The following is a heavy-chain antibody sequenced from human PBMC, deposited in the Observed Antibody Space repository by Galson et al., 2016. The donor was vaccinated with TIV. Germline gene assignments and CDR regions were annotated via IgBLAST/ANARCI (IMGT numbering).Heavy chain of an antibody. J-gene: IGHJ4*02. V-gene: IGHV1-69*13. Sequence: SVKVSCKASGGTFSNYGVSWVRQAPGQGLEWMGGIIPIFGVPKYGQKFQGRLTITADESTSTAYMELSSLRSEDTVVYYCARGFSKLRYYGSGSYLYFDYWGQGTLVTVSS. CDR1: GGTFSNYG. D-gene: IGHD3-10*01. CDR3: ARGFSKLRYYGSGSYLYFDY. CDR2: IIPIFGVP.